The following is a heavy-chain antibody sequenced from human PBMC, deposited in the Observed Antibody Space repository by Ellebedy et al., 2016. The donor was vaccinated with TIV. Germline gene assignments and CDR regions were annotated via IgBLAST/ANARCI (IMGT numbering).Heavy chain of an antibody. D-gene: IGHD4-17*01. CDR1: GGSISSTNW. Sequence: MPGGSLRLSCAVSGGSISSTNWWTWARQPPGKGLEWIGEIYHSGSTNYNTSLKSRVTISVDKSKNQVSLKLSSVTAADTAVYYCARRQAYGDYEYAFDIWGQGTMVTVPS. CDR2: IYHSGST. CDR3: ARRQAYGDYEYAFDI. V-gene: IGHV4-4*02. J-gene: IGHJ3*02.